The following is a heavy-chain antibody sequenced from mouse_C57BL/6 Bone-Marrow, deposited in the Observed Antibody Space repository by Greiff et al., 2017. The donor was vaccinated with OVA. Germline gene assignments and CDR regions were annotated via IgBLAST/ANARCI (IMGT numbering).Heavy chain of an antibody. Sequence: QVQLQQSGAELVMPGASVKLSCKASGYTFTSYWMHWVKQRPGQGLEWIGEIDPSDSYTNYNQKFKGKATLTVDKSSSTAYMQLSSLTSEDSAVYYCAREDCDYAWFAYWGRGTLVTVSA. CDR1: GYTFTSYW. CDR3: AREDCDYAWFAY. J-gene: IGHJ3*01. D-gene: IGHD2-4*01. CDR2: IDPSDSYT. V-gene: IGHV1-69*01.